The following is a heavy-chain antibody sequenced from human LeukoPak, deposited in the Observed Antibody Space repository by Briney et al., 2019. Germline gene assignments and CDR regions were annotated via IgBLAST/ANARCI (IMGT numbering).Heavy chain of an antibody. V-gene: IGHV1-2*02. J-gene: IGHJ3*02. CDR2: INPNSGGT. D-gene: IGHD3-22*01. CDR1: GYTFTDYY. Sequence: ASVNVSCTASGYTFTDYYMHWVRQAPGQGLEWMGWINPNSGGTNYAQKFQGRVATTRDTSISTANMELSRLRSDDTAVYYCASGFMGYDRSGYYDDAFDIWGQGTMVTVSS. CDR3: ASGFMGYDRSGYYDDAFDI.